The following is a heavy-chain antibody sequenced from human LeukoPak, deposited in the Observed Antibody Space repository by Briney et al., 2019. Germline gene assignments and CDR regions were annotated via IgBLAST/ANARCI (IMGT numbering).Heavy chain of an antibody. J-gene: IGHJ4*02. V-gene: IGHV4-39*01. Sequence: PSETLSLTCTVSGGSISSTTYYWGGIRQPPGKGLEWIGSMYYSGTTYYNPSLKSRVIISVDTSKNQFSLKLSSVTAADTAVYYCATYSSSWGYFDSWGQGTPVTVSS. CDR3: ATYSSSWGYFDS. CDR2: MYYSGTT. D-gene: IGHD6-13*01. CDR1: GGSISSTTYY.